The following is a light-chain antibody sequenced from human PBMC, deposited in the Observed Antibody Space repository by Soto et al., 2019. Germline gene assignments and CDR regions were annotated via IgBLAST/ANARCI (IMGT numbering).Light chain of an antibody. J-gene: IGKJ1*01. CDR3: QQTYSAPPWT. V-gene: IGKV1-39*01. CDR1: QYISTY. Sequence: DIQMTQSPTSLSASVGDRVTISCRASQYISTYLSWYQQKPGKAPRLLIYAASTVQGGVPPRFSGSGSGTDFILTISSLRSEDIATYFCQQTYSAPPWTFGQGTKVDI. CDR2: AAS.